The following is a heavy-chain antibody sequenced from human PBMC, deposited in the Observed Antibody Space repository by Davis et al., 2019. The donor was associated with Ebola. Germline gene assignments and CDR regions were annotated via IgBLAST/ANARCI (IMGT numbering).Heavy chain of an antibody. J-gene: IGHJ6*02. Sequence: PSETLSLTCTVSGGSISSSSYYWGWIRQPPGKGLEWVSTFGTGGDTYYADSVKGRFAISRDNSRDTLYLQMNSLRAEDTAVYYCARDRPLDFFFGDYYGMDVWGQGTTVTVSS. V-gene: IGHV3-53*01. D-gene: IGHD3-16*01. CDR2: FGTGGDT. CDR3: ARDRPLDFFFGDYYGMDV. CDR1: GGSISSSSYY.